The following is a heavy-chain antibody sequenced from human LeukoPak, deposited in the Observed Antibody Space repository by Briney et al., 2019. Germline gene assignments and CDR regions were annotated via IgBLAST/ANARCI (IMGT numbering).Heavy chain of an antibody. Sequence: GGSLRLSCAASGFTFSSYSMNWVRQAPGKGLEWVSYISSSSSTIYYADSVKGRLTISRDNAKNSLYLQMNSLRAEDTAVYYCARGGYYDSSGSFDYWGQGTLVTVSS. CDR3: ARGGYYDSSGSFDY. J-gene: IGHJ4*02. V-gene: IGHV3-48*01. CDR1: GFTFSSYS. CDR2: ISSSSSTI. D-gene: IGHD3-22*01.